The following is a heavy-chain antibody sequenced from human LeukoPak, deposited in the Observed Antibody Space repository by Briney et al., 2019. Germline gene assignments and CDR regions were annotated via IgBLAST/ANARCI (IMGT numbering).Heavy chain of an antibody. D-gene: IGHD2-15*01. CDR1: GYTLTELS. CDR3: ATGLGAATVPIFDY. CDR2: FDPEDGET. J-gene: IGHJ4*02. V-gene: IGHV1-24*01. Sequence: ASVKVPCKVSGYTLTELSMHWVRQAPGKGLEWMGGFDPEDGETIYAQKFQGRVTMTEDTSTDTAYMELSSLRSEDTAVYYCATGLGAATVPIFDYWGQGTLVTVSS.